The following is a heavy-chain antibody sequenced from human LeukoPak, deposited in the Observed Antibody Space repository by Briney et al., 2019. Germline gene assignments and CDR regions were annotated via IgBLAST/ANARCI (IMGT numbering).Heavy chain of an antibody. V-gene: IGHV4-39*02. CDR2: INYSGTT. CDR3: ARGRDRSKAGDH. J-gene: IGHJ4*02. Sequence: SETLSLTCNVSSGSITDSNYYWGWIRQPPGKGLEWIGRINYSGTTYYSPSLKSRVTISVDTSRNHFSLKVTSVTAADTAFYYCARGRDRSKAGDHWGQGTLVTVSS. CDR1: SGSITDSNYY. D-gene: IGHD5-24*01.